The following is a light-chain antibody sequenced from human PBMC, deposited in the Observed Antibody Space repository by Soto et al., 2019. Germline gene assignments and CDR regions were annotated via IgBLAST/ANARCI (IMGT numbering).Light chain of an antibody. CDR1: SSNIGGNY. CDR3: AAWDDSLSGRV. J-gene: IGLJ3*02. CDR2: RNN. Sequence: QSLLTQPPSASGTPGQRVTISCSGSSSNIGGNYVYWYQQLPGTAPKLLIYRNNQRPSGVPDRFSGSKSGTSASLAISGLRSEDEADYYCAAWDDSLSGRVFGGGTKLTVL. V-gene: IGLV1-47*01.